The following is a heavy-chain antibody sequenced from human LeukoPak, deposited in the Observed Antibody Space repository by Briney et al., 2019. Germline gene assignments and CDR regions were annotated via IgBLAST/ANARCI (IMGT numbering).Heavy chain of an antibody. CDR1: GGSISSGGYY. CDR3: ARGAYDSSGYAYYYYYGMDV. V-gene: IGHV4-31*03. D-gene: IGHD3-22*01. Sequence: PSETLSLTCTVSGGSISSGGYYWSWIRQHPGKGLEWIGYIYYSGSTYYNPSLKSRVTISVDTSKNQFSLKLSSVTAADTAVYYCARGAYDSSGYAYYYYYGMDVWGQGTTVTVSS. J-gene: IGHJ6*02. CDR2: IYYSGST.